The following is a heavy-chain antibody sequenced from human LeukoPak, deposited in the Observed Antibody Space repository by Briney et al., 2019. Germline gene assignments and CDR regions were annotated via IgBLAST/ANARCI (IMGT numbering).Heavy chain of an antibody. J-gene: IGHJ6*02. CDR1: GGSFSGYY. CDR3: ARDHTETSSLNFRNYYYYGMDI. D-gene: IGHD4-11*01. CDR2: IYYSGST. Sequence: SETLSLTCAVYGGSFSGYYWSWIRKPPGKGLEGIGYIYYSGSTYYNPSLTSRVTMSVDTSKNQFSLKLSSVTAADTAIYYCARDHTETSSLNFRNYYYYGMDIWGQGTTVIVSS. V-gene: IGHV4-31*11.